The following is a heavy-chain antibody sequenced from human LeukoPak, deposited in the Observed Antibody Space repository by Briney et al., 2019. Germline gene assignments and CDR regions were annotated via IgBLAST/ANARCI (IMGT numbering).Heavy chain of an antibody. V-gene: IGHV4-4*07. CDR1: GGSIRSYY. J-gene: IGHJ4*02. CDR2: IYTSGST. Sequence: PSETLSLTCTVSGGSIRSYYWSWIRQPAGKGLEWIGRIYTSGSTNYNPSLKSRVTMSVDTSKNQFSLKLSSVTAADTAVYYCAINYYDSSGYYFDYWGQGTLVTVSS. CDR3: AINYYDSSGYYFDY. D-gene: IGHD3-22*01.